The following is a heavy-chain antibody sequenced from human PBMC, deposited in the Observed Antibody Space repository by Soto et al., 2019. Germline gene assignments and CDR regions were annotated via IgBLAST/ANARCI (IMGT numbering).Heavy chain of an antibody. Sequence: SLRLSCAASGFTFSSYAMHWLRQAPGKELEWVAVISYDGSNKYYADSVKGRFTISRDNSKNTLYLQMYSLRAEDTAVYYCAKGSGSARPSYFAYWGQGTLVTVSS. V-gene: IGHV3-30-3*01. J-gene: IGHJ4*02. CDR1: GFTFSSYA. D-gene: IGHD2-2*01. CDR3: AKGSGSARPSYFAY. CDR2: ISYDGSNK.